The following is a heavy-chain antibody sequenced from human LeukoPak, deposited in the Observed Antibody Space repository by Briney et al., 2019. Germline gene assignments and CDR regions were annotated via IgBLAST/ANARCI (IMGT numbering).Heavy chain of an antibody. J-gene: IGHJ4*02. CDR3: ARDLDSSREDV. CDR1: GYTFTSYA. CDR2: ISAGNGNT. D-gene: IGHD3-22*01. V-gene: IGHV1-3*01. Sequence: ASVKVSCKASGYTFTSYAMHWVRQAPGQRLEWMGWISAGNGNTKYSQKFQGRVTITRDTSASTAYMELSSLRSEDTAVYYCARDLDSSREDVWGQGTLVTVSS.